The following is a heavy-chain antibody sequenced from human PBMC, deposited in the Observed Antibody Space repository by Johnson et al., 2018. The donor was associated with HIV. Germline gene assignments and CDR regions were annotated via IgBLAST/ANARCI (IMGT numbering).Heavy chain of an antibody. CDR3: ATLKGPRLHIAARRPDAFDI. CDR1: GFTFDDYG. D-gene: IGHD6-6*01. V-gene: IGHV3-20*04. J-gene: IGHJ3*02. Sequence: MQLVESGGGVVRPGGSLRLSCAASGFTFDDYGMTWVRQAPGKGLEWVSGINWNGGSTGYSDSVKGRFTISRDNAKNSLYLQMNSLRAEDTAVYYCATLKGPRLHIAARRPDAFDIWGQGTMVTVSS. CDR2: INWNGGST.